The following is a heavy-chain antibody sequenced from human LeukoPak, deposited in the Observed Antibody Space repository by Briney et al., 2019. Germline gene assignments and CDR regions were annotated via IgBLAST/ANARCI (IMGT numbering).Heavy chain of an antibody. CDR2: IYPGDSNT. CDR3: ARSRDYSSGWYLMFDY. V-gene: IGHV5-51*01. Sequence: GESLKISCKGSGYSFTNYWICWVRQMPGKGLEWMGIIYPGDSNTKYSPSFQGQVTISADKSISTAYLQWSSLKASDTAIYYCARSRDYSSGWYLMFDYWGQGTLVTVSS. CDR1: GYSFTNYW. D-gene: IGHD6-19*01. J-gene: IGHJ4*02.